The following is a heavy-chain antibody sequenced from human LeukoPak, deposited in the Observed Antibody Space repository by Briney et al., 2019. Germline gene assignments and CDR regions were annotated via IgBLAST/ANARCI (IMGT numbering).Heavy chain of an antibody. J-gene: IGHJ4*02. CDR3: ARALAHRH. CDR2: INHSGST. D-gene: IGHD3-16*02. V-gene: IGHV4-34*01. Sequence: RPSETLSLTCAVYGGSFSDYYWSWIRQPPGKGLQWIGEINHSGSTNYNPSLKSRVTISVDTSKNQFSLKLSSVTAADTAVYYCARALAHRHWGQGTLVAVSS. CDR1: GGSFSDYY.